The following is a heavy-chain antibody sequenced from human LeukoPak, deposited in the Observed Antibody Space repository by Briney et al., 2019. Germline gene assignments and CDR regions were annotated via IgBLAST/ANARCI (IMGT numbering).Heavy chain of an antibody. CDR1: GGSISSGGYS. V-gene: IGHV4-30-4*07. Sequence: PSETLSLTCAVSGGSISSGGYSWSWIRQPPGKGLEWIGYIYYSGSTYYNPSLKSRVTISVDTSKNQFSLKLSSVTAADTAVYYCARGERENQNLWFGELFSNWFDPWGQGTLVTVSS. CDR3: ARGERENQNLWFGELFSNWFDP. CDR2: IYYSGST. J-gene: IGHJ5*02. D-gene: IGHD3-10*01.